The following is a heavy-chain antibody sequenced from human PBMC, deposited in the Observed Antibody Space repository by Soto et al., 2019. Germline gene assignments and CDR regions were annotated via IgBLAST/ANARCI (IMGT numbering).Heavy chain of an antibody. Sequence: GGSLRLSCAASGFTFSNAWMNWVRQAPGKGLEWVGRIKSKTDGGTTDYAAPVKGRFTISRDDSKNTLYLQMNSLKTEDTAVYYCTTDLGTCSSTSCPIGTHDYWGQGTLVNVSS. CDR3: TTDLGTCSSTSCPIGTHDY. CDR2: IKSKTDGGTT. D-gene: IGHD2-2*01. J-gene: IGHJ4*02. CDR1: GFTFSNAW. V-gene: IGHV3-15*07.